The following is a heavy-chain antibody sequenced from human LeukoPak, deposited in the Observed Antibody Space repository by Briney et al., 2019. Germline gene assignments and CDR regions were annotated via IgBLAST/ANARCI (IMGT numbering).Heavy chain of an antibody. V-gene: IGHV3-30*18. CDR1: GFTFSSSG. D-gene: IGHD6-13*01. Sequence: GGSLRLSCAASGFTFSSSGVHWVRQAPGKGLEWVAAISFDINCKYYADSVKGRFTISRDNSKNTLFLQMNSLRAEDTAVYYCAKDLTSSWSIENWGQGTLVTVSS. CDR3: AKDLTSSWSIEN. CDR2: ISFDINCK. J-gene: IGHJ4*02.